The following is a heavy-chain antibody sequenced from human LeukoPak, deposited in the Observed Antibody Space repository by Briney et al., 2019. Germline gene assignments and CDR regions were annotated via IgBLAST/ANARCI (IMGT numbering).Heavy chain of an antibody. CDR2: IKSKTDGGTT. Sequence: GGSLRLSCAASGFTFSNAWMSWVRQAPGKRLEWVGRIKSKTDGGTTDYAAPVKGRFTISRDDSKNTLYLQMNSLKTEDTAVYYCTTDYDILTGSNWFDPWGQGTLVTVSS. CDR1: GFTFSNAW. CDR3: TTDYDILTGSNWFDP. V-gene: IGHV3-15*01. J-gene: IGHJ5*02. D-gene: IGHD3-9*01.